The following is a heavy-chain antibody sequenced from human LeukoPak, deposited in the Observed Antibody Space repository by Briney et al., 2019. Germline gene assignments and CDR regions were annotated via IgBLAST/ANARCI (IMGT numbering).Heavy chain of an antibody. V-gene: IGHV3-21*01. J-gene: IGHJ4*02. CDR3: ARDHSGSYLVYDY. Sequence: GGSLRLSCAASGFTFSSYSMNWVRQAPGKGLEWVSSISSSSSCIYYADSVKGRFTISRDNAKNSLYLQMNSLRAEDTAVYYCARDHSGSYLVYDYWGQGTLVTVSS. CDR2: ISSSSSCI. CDR1: GFTFSSYS. D-gene: IGHD3-10*01.